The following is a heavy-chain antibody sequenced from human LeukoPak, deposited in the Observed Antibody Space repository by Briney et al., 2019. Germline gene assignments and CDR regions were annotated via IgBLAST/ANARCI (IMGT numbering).Heavy chain of an antibody. V-gene: IGHV3-23*01. CDR3: ARRHTYYDILTGYYPDYYYYGMDV. CDR1: GFTFSDYA. Sequence: GGSLRLSCAASGFTFSDYAMGWVRQAPGKGPEWVSSISGSGGSTYYADSVKGRFTISRDNAKNSLYLQMNSLRAEDTAVYYCARRHTYYDILTGYYPDYYYYGMDVWGQGTTVTVSS. D-gene: IGHD3-9*01. CDR2: ISGSGGST. J-gene: IGHJ6*02.